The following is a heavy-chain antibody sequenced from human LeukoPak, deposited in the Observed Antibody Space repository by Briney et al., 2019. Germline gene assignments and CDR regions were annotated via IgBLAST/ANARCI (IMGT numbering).Heavy chain of an antibody. CDR2: IFASGSTT. J-gene: IGHJ4*02. V-gene: IGHV3-NL1*01. Sequence: GGSLRLSCAASGFTFSGYAMNWVRQAPGKGLEWVSLIFASGSTTKYADSVKGRFTISRDNSKNTLYLQMNSLRAEDTAVYYCAVLVGATTNDFDYWGQGTLVTVSS. CDR1: GFTFSGYA. CDR3: AVLVGATTNDFDY. D-gene: IGHD1-26*01.